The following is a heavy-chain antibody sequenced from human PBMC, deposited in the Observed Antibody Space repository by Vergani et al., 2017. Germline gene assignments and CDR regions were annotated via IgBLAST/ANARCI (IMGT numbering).Heavy chain of an antibody. J-gene: IGHJ3*02. CDR2: IYTSGST. V-gene: IGHV4-4*07. D-gene: IGHD6-19*01. Sequence: QVQLQESGPGLVKPSETLSLTCTVSGGSISSYYWSWIRQPAGKGLEWIGRIYTSGSTNYNPSLKSRVTMSVDTSKNQFYLKLSSVTAADTAVYYCAREMVSGWYEGGAFDIWGQGTMVTVSS. CDR1: GGSISSYY. CDR3: AREMVSGWYEGGAFDI.